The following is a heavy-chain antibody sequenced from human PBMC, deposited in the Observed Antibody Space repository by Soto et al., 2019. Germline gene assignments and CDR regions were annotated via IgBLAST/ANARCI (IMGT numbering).Heavy chain of an antibody. V-gene: IGHV3-30*18. CDR1: GFTFSNYG. CDR3: AKDNGFLVGYFQQ. Sequence: VQLVESGGGVVQSGRSLRLSCAASGFTFSNYGRHWVRQAPGTGLVWVAVISYDGSNKYYADSVKGRFSNSRDNSMNTLYLHMSSLRAEDTAVYYCAKDNGFLVGYFQQWGQGTLVTVSS. J-gene: IGHJ1*01. CDR2: ISYDGSNK. D-gene: IGHD3-3*01.